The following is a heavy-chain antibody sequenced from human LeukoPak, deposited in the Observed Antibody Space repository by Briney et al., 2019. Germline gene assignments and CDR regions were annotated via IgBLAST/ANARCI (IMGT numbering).Heavy chain of an antibody. D-gene: IGHD2-21*02. CDR3: ARFAYCGGHCWYYFDY. CDR2: IYSSGST. J-gene: IGHJ4*02. CDR1: GGSISSYY. Sequence: PSETLSLTCTVSGGSISSYYWSWIRQPPGKGLEWIGYIYSSGSTNYNPSLKSRVTISVATSKNQFSLKLSSVTAADTAVYYCARFAYCGGHCWYYFDYWGQGSLVTVSS. V-gene: IGHV4-59*01.